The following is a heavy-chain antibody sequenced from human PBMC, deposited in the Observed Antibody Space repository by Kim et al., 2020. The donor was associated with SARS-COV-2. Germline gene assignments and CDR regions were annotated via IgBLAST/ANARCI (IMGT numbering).Heavy chain of an antibody. V-gene: IGHV3-7*01. Sequence: GGSLRLSCAASGFTFSSYWMSWVRQAPGKGLEWVANIKQDGSEKYYVDSVKGRFTISRDNAKNSLYLQMNSPRAEDTAVYYCAREGVDCSSTSCYGYYYGMDVWGQGTTVTVSS. CDR3: AREGVDCSSTSCYGYYYGMDV. D-gene: IGHD2-2*01. J-gene: IGHJ6*02. CDR2: IKQDGSEK. CDR1: GFTFSSYW.